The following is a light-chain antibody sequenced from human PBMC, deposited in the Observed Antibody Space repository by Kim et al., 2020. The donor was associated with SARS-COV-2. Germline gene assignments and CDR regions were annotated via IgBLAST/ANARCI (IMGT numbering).Light chain of an antibody. J-gene: IGKJ2*01. V-gene: IGKV3-15*01. CDR3: QQYNNWPPYT. CDR1: QSVSGD. Sequence: SPGERATLSCRASQSVSGDLAWYQQKPGQAPRLLIYGASTRATGIPARFSGSGSGTEFTLTISSLQSEDFAVYYCQQYNNWPPYTFGQGTKVDIK. CDR2: GAS.